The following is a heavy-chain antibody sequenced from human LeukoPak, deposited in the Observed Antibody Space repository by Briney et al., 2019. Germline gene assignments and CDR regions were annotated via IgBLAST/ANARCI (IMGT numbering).Heavy chain of an antibody. CDR2: LYVDGST. D-gene: IGHD2/OR15-2a*01. CDR3: ARDVSSRYLDY. Sequence: PGGSLRLSCAASGLTVSNNYLRWVRQAPGKGLEWVSDLYVDGSTYYADSVKGRFTISRDNFKNMLYLQMNSLRADDTAVYYCARDVSSRYLDYWGQGTLVTVSS. CDR1: GLTVSNNY. V-gene: IGHV3-66*01. J-gene: IGHJ4*02.